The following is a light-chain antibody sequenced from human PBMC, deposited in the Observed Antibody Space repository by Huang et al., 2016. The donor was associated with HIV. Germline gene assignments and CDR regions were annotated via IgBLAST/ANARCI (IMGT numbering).Light chain of an antibody. CDR1: QSIITS. CDR3: QQTYSPPFT. V-gene: IGKV1-39*01. Sequence: DIQMTQSPTSLSASLGARVTVTCRARQSIITSLNWYQHKPGKAPNLLIYVASSLQSGVPSRFSGSGSGTDFTLTISSLQPEDIATYYCQQTYSPPFTFGPGTKVDIK. J-gene: IGKJ3*01. CDR2: VAS.